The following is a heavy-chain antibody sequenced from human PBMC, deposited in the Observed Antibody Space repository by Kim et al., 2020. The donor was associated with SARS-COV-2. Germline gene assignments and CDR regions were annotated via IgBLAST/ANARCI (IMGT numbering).Heavy chain of an antibody. CDR2: ISHSGST. J-gene: IGHJ4*02. CDR1: GGSISSSNL. D-gene: IGHD3-10*01. CDR3: APGSSPPEGRDY. Sequence: SETLSLTCAVSGGSISSSNLWSWVRQPPGKGLEWIGEISHSGSTNYNPSLKSRVTISVDKSKNQFSLKLSSVTAADTAVYYCAPGSSPPEGRDYWGQGTLVTVSS. V-gene: IGHV4-4*02.